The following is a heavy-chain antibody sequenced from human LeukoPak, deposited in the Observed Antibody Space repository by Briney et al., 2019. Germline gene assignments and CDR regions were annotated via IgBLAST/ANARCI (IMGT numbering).Heavy chain of an antibody. CDR2: IKQDESEK. Sequence: GGSLRLSCAASGFTFSNAWMSWVRQAPGKGLEWVANIKQDESEKYYVDSVKGRFTISRDSAKNSLYLQMNSLRAEDTAVYYCARALDSSSSRYQAFEYWGQGTLVTVSS. J-gene: IGHJ4*02. CDR3: ARALDSSSSRYQAFEY. V-gene: IGHV3-7*01. D-gene: IGHD2-2*01. CDR1: GFTFSNAW.